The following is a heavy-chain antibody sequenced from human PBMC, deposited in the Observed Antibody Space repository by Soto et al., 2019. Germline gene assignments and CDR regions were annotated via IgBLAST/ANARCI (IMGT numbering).Heavy chain of an antibody. D-gene: IGHD2-2*01. V-gene: IGHV3-23*01. CDR3: AKEPEMPGRGLDY. CDR2: IDNSGDNT. CDR1: GFTFRTFT. J-gene: IGHJ4*02. Sequence: EVPLLESGGGLVQPGGSLRLSCAASGFTFRTFTMAWVRQAPGKWLEWVSTIDNSGDNTYYANSVRGRFTISRDNSKNALYLEMNSLRAEDTAVYYCAKEPEMPGRGLDYWGQGTLVTVSS.